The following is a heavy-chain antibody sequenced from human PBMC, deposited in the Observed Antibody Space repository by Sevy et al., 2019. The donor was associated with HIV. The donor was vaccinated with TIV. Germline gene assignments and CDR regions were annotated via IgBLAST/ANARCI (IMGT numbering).Heavy chain of an antibody. CDR2: ISGTSGTI. Sequence: GGSLRLSCAASGFSFSQYSMNWVRQAPGKGLEWLSYISGTSGTIYYAASVKGRFTISRDNAKNSVYLQMNSLRDEDTAFYYCARVVLYYDANYCDYWGQGALVTVSS. J-gene: IGHJ4*02. CDR3: ARVVLYYDANYCDY. D-gene: IGHD3-22*01. CDR1: GFSFSQYS. V-gene: IGHV3-48*02.